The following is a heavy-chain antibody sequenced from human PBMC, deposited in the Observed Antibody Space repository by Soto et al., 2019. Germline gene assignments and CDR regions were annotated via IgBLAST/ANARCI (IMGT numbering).Heavy chain of an antibody. V-gene: IGHV1-69*02. CDR3: ARVLSYYNSSGYPALQYDS. CDR1: GGTFSSYT. CDR2: IIPILGIA. Sequence: GASVKVSCKASGGTFSSYTISWVRQAPGQGLEWMGRIIPILGIANYAQKFQGRVTITADKSPSTAYMELSSLRSEDTAVYYCARVLSYYNSSGYPALQYDSWGQGPLVTV. J-gene: IGHJ4*02. D-gene: IGHD3-22*01.